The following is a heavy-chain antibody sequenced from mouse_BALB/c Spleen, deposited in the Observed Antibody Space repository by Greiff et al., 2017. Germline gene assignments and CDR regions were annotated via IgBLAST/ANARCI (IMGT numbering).Heavy chain of an antibody. J-gene: IGHJ4*01. V-gene: IGHV1-7*01. CDR3: ARRGYGSSYSYYYAMDY. CDR1: GYTFTSYW. D-gene: IGHD1-1*01. Sequence: VQLVESGAELAKPGASVKMSCKASGYTFTSYWMHWVKQRPGQGLEWIGYINPSTGYTEYNQKFKDKATLTADKSSSTAYMQLSSLTSEDSAVYYCARRGYGSSYSYYYAMDYWGQGTSVTVSS. CDR2: INPSTGYT.